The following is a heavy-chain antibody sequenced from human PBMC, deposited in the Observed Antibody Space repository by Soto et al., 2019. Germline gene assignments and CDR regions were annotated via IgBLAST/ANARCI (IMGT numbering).Heavy chain of an antibody. Sequence: ASVKVSCKASGYTFTGYYMHWVRQAPGQGLEWMGWINPNSGGTNYAQKFQGWVTMTRDTSISTAYMELSRLRSDDTAVYYCAREHRPYYDFWSGYPPPNYGMDVWGQGPTVTVSS. CDR2: INPNSGGT. CDR3: AREHRPYYDFWSGYPPPNYGMDV. J-gene: IGHJ6*02. D-gene: IGHD3-3*01. V-gene: IGHV1-2*04. CDR1: GYTFTGYY.